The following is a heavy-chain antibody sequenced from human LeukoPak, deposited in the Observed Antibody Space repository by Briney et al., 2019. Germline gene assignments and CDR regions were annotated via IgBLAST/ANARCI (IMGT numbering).Heavy chain of an antibody. CDR3: ARGGPYGDPYTF. V-gene: IGHV4-30-4*01. CDR2: VPFRGGT. D-gene: IGHD4-17*01. Sequence: SETLSLTCSVSGASITDSGYYWSWIRQPPGKGLELIGFVPFRGGTYYSPSLMSRVTISQDTSKNQFSLSLTSVTAADTAVYSCARGGPYGDPYTFWGQGRMIAVS. CDR1: GASITDSGYY. J-gene: IGHJ4*02.